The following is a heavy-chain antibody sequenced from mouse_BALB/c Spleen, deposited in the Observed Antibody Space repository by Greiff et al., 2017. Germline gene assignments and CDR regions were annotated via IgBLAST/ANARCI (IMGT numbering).Heavy chain of an antibody. CDR3: ARSGTGTAY. J-gene: IGHJ3*01. D-gene: IGHD4-1*01. Sequence: EVKVEESGPGLVKPSQSLSLTCTVTGYSITSDYAWNWIRQFPGNKLEWMGYISYSGSTSYNPSLKSRISITRDTSKNQFFLQLNSVTTEDTATYYCARSGTGTAYWGQGTLVTVSA. CDR2: ISYSGST. V-gene: IGHV3-2*02. CDR1: GYSITSDYA.